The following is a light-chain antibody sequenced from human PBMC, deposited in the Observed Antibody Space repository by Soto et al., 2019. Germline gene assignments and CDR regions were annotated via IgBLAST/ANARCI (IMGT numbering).Light chain of an antibody. CDR1: QSVRSDY. Sequence: EIVLTQSPATLSLSPGDRATLSCRASQSVRSDYFAWYQQKPGQAPRVIIFGVSTRATAIPDRFSGSGSGTDFTLTISRLEPEDFALYYCQQYGSSPLTVGGGTKVDIK. CDR3: QQYGSSPLT. V-gene: IGKV3-20*01. J-gene: IGKJ4*01. CDR2: GVS.